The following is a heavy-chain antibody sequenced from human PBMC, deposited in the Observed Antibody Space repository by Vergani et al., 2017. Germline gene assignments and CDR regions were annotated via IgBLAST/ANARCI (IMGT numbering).Heavy chain of an antibody. Sequence: EVQLLESGGGLVQPGGSLRLSCAASGFTFSSYAMSWVRQAPGKGLEWVSAISGSGGSTYYADSVKGRFTISRDNSKNTLYLQMNSLRAEDTAVYYCARDIAYCSSTSCSLDYWGQGTLVTVSS. V-gene: IGHV3-23*01. CDR1: GFTFSSYA. CDR3: ARDIAYCSSTSCSLDY. D-gene: IGHD2-2*01. J-gene: IGHJ4*02. CDR2: ISGSGGST.